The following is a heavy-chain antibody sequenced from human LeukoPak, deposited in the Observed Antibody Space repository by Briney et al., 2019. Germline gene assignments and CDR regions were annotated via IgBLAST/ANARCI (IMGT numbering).Heavy chain of an antibody. Sequence: PGGSLRLSCAASGFTFSSYAMSWVRQAPGKGLGWVSAISGSGGSTYYADSVKGRVTISRDNSKNTLYMQMNSLRAEDTAVYYCAKGPYGSDPFDYWGQGTLVTVSS. J-gene: IGHJ4*02. V-gene: IGHV3-23*01. CDR3: AKGPYGSDPFDY. D-gene: IGHD3-10*01. CDR1: GFTFSSYA. CDR2: ISGSGGST.